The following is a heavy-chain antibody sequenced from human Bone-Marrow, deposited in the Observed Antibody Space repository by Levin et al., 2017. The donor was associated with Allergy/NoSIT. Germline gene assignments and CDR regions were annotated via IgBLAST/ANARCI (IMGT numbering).Heavy chain of an antibody. CDR3: ARRRYYESSGSGYYYGLDV. V-gene: IGHV5-51*01. J-gene: IGHJ6*02. D-gene: IGHD3-22*01. CDR2: IYPGDSDT. CDR1: GYNFSTDW. Sequence: PKASVKVSCQGSGYNFSTDWIAWVRQMPGKGLEWMGIIYPGDSDTRYSPSFQGQVTFSADKTISTAYLQWSSLEASDTAIYYCARRRYYESSGSGYYYGLDVWGQGTTVTVSS.